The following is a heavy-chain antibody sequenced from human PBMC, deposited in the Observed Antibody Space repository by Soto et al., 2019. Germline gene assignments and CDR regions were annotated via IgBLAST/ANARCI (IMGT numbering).Heavy chain of an antibody. CDR2: IDPSDSYT. D-gene: IGHD2-8*01. CDR1: GYSFTSYW. V-gene: IGHV5-10-1*01. CDR3: DRHGKILYSAINLMDV. J-gene: IGHJ6*02. Sequence: PGESLKISCKGSGYSFTSYWISWVRQMPGKGLEWMGRIDPSDSYTNYSPSFQGHVTISADKSISTAYLQWSSLKASDTAMYYCDRHGKILYSAINLMDVWGQGTTVTVSS.